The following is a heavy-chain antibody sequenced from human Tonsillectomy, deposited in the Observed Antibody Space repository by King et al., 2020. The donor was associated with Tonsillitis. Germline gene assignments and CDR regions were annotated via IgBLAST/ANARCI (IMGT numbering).Heavy chain of an antibody. V-gene: IGHV3-23*04. J-gene: IGHJ4*02. CDR2: ISGSGGST. CDR3: AKMVREQLVGFDY. D-gene: IGHD6-6*01. Sequence: VQLVESGGGLVQPGGSLRLSCAASGFTFSSYAMSWVRQAPGKGLEGFSAISGSGGSTYYADSVKGRFTISRDNSKNTLYLQMNSLRAEDTAVYYCAKMVREQLVGFDYWGQGTLVTVSS. CDR1: GFTFSSYA.